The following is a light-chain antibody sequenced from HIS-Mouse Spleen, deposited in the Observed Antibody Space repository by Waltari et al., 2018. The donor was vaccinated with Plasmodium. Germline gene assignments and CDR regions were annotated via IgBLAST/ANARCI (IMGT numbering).Light chain of an antibody. CDR3: QQYNNWSFT. J-gene: IGKJ3*01. CDR2: GAS. V-gene: IGKV3-15*01. CDR1: QSVSSN. Sequence: EIVMTQSPATLSVSPGERATLSCRASQSVSSNLAWYQQKPGQAPCLLIYGASTRATGIPARFSGSGSGTEFTLTISSLQSEDFAVYYCQQYNNWSFTFGPGTKVDIK.